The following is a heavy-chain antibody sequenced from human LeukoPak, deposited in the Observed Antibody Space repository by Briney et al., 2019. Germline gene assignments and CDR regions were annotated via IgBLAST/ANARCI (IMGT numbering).Heavy chain of an antibody. CDR1: GFTFSSYW. CDR2: IKQDGREK. CDR3: ERGEYQLPGEY. Sequence: GGSLRLSCAASGFTFSSYWMSWVRQAPGKGLEWVANIKQDGREKYYVDSVKGRFTISRDNAKTSLYLQMNSLRAEDPAVYYGERGEYQLPGEYWGQGTLVTVS. V-gene: IGHV3-7*04. J-gene: IGHJ4*02. D-gene: IGHD2-2*01.